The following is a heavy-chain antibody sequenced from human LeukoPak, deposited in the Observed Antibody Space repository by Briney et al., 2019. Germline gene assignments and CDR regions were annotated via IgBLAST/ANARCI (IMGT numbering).Heavy chain of an antibody. CDR1: GGTFSSYA. CDR2: IIPIFGTA. D-gene: IGHD1-26*01. J-gene: IGHJ4*02. CDR3: ARDQSRREGSYYIILDY. V-gene: IGHV1-69*13. Sequence: SVKVSCKASGGTFSSYAISWVRQAPGQGLEWMGGIIPIFGTANYAQKFQGRVTITADESTSTAYMELSSLRAEDTAVYYCARDQSRREGSYYIILDYWGQGTLVTVSS.